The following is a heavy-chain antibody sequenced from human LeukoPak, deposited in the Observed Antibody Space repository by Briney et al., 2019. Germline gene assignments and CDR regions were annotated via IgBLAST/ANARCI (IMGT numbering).Heavy chain of an antibody. D-gene: IGHD2-8*01. J-gene: IGHJ4*02. CDR1: GFTFSSYA. CDR2: ISGSGGST. V-gene: IGHV3-23*01. Sequence: GGSLRLSCAASGFTFSSYAMSWVRQAPGKGLEWVSAISGSGGSTYYVDSVKGRFTISRDNSKNTLYLQMNSLRAEDTAVYYCAKGQDIVLMVYAFDYWGQGTLVTVSS. CDR3: AKGQDIVLMVYAFDY.